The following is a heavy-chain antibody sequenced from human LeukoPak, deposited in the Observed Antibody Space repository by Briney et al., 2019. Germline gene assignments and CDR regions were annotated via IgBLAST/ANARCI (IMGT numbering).Heavy chain of an antibody. J-gene: IGHJ4*02. V-gene: IGHV3-7*01. Sequence: PGGSLRLSCEGSGFTLSNYWMGWVRQAPGKGLQWVANIKTDGSEKYYVDSVKGRFTISRDNSKNTLYLQMNSLRAEDTAVYYCAKTPLELLLLWFGGFDYWGQGTLVTVSS. CDR2: IKTDGSEK. CDR3: AKTPLELLLLWFGGFDY. D-gene: IGHD3-10*01. CDR1: GFTLSNYW.